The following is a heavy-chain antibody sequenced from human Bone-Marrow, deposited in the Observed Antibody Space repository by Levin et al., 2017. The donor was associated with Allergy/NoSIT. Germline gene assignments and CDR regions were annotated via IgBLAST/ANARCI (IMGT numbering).Heavy chain of an antibody. V-gene: IGHV1-2*02. Sequence: GASVKVSCKPSGYTFTGYYIHWVRQAPGPGLQWMGWINPASGGTLYAQNFPGRLTMTRDTSNSTIYMDLSGLTSDDTAVYFCARERRYCTRGTCYTYLDHWGQGTLVTVSS. J-gene: IGHJ4*02. CDR3: ARERRYCTRGTCYTYLDH. CDR1: GYTFTGYY. CDR2: INPASGGT. D-gene: IGHD2-8*02.